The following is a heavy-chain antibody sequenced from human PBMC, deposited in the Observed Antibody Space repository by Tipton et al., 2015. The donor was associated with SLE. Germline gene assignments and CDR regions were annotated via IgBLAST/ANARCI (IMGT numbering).Heavy chain of an antibody. J-gene: IGHJ4*02. CDR2: IRSKANSYAT. D-gene: IGHD3-22*01. V-gene: IGHV3-73*01. CDR3: TVDYYDSSGSHFGFDY. CDR1: GFTFSGSA. Sequence: SLRLSCAASGFTFSGSAMHWVRQASGKGLEWVGRIRSKANSYATGYAAAGKGRLTISRDDSKNTAYLQMNSLKTEDTAVYYCTVDYYDSSGSHFGFDYWGQGTLVTVSS.